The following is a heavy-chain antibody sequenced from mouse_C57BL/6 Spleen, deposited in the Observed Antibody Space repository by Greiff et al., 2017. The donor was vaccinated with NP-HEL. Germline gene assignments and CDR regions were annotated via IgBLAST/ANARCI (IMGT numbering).Heavy chain of an antibody. CDR2: IDPANGNT. V-gene: IGHV14-3*01. Sequence: VQLQQSVAELVRPGASVKLSCTASGFNIKNTYMHWVKQRPEQGLEWIGRIDPANGNTKYAPKFQGKATITPDTSSNTAYLQLSSLTAEDTAIYYCARNDGSSYDAMDYWGQGTSVTVSS. J-gene: IGHJ4*01. CDR1: GFNIKNTY. D-gene: IGHD1-1*01. CDR3: ARNDGSSYDAMDY.